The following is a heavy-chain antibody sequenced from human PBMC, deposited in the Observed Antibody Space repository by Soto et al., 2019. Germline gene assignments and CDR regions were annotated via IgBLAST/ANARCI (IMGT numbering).Heavy chain of an antibody. D-gene: IGHD2-2*01. V-gene: IGHV4-34*01. Sequence: PSETLSLTCAVYGGSFSGYYWSWIRQPPGKGLEWIGEINHSGSTNYNPSLKSRVTISVDTSKNQFSLKLSSVTAADTAVYYCAKSSHRRPIRDWGQGTRVTVAS. J-gene: IGHJ4*02. CDR1: GGSFSGYY. CDR2: INHSGST. CDR3: AKSSHRRPIRD.